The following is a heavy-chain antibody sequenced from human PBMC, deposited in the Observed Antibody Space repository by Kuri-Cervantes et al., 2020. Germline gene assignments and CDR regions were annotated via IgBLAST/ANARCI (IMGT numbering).Heavy chain of an antibody. CDR2: IYHSGST. Sequence: GSLRLSCDVSGGSISSSNWWSWVRQPPGKGLEWIGEIYHSGSTNYNPSLKSRVTISVDKSKNQFSLKLSSVTAADTAVYYCARRGYSYGNFDYWGQGTLVTVSS. CDR3: ARRGYSYGNFDY. J-gene: IGHJ4*02. CDR1: GGSISSSNW. V-gene: IGHV4-4*02. D-gene: IGHD5-18*01.